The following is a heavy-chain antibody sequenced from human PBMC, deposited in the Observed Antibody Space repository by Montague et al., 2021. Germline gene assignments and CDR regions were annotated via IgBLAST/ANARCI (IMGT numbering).Heavy chain of an antibody. V-gene: IGHV4-39*01. CDR2: IYYSANT. CDR1: GASINSSPYY. Sequence: SETRSLTCTVSGASINSSPYYWGWIRQPPGKGLEWIGSIYYSANTYYSPSLKSRLSISVDTTKNQFSLRLKSVTAADTAVYHCARVDCDGDCYTFDPWGQGTLVTVSS. D-gene: IGHD2-21*02. CDR3: ARVDCDGDCYTFDP. J-gene: IGHJ5*02.